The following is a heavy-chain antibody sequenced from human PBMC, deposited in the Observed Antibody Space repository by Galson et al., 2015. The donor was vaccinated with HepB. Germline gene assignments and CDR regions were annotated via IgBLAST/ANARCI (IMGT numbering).Heavy chain of an antibody. CDR1: GFTFSSYW. J-gene: IGHJ4*02. V-gene: IGHV3-48*01. Sequence: SLRLSCAASGFTFSSYWMSWVRQAPGKGLEWVSYISDSGSTIHYADSVKGRFTISRDNAKNSMYLQMNSLRAEDTAVYYCARAPGTSYHYWGQGTLVTVSS. CDR3: ARAPGTSYHY. CDR2: ISDSGSTI. D-gene: IGHD2-2*01.